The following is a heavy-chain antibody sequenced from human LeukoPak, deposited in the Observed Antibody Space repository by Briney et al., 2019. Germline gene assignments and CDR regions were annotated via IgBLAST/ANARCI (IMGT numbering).Heavy chain of an antibody. J-gene: IGHJ4*02. CDR3: ARAPTRNYFDY. V-gene: IGHV4-59*01. CDR2: IYYSGST. Sequence: SETLSLTCTVSGGTISRYYWSWVRQPPGKGLEWMGYIYYSGSTNYNPSLKSPVTLSVDTSTNQSPLTLSSMTAADTAVYYCARAPTRNYFDYWGQGTLVTVSS. CDR1: GGTISRYY.